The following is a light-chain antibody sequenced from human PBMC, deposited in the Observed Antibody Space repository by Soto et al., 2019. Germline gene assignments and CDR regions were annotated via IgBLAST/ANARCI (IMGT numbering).Light chain of an antibody. Sequence: EMVMTQSPATLSVSPGERVTLSCRASESVHRNLAWYQQKPGQGPSLLIYYASTRATGVPDRFTGSGSGTEFHLTIRSLQAEDFGVYHCQHYSNWPPTFGPGTKVEIK. V-gene: IGKV3-15*01. CDR3: QHYSNWPPT. CDR1: ESVHRN. J-gene: IGKJ3*01. CDR2: YAS.